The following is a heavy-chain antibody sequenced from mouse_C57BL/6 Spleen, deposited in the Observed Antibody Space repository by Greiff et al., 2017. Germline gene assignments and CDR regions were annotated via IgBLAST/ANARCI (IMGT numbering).Heavy chain of an antibody. CDR3: ARTFAY. CDR1: GYSITSGYY. CDR2: ISYDGSN. V-gene: IGHV3-6*01. Sequence: EVQLQQSGPGLVKPPQSLSLTCSVTGYSITSGYYWNWIRQFPGNKLEWMGYISYDGSNNYNPSLKNRISITRDTSKNQFFLKLNSVTTEDTATYYCARTFAYWGQGTLVTVSA. J-gene: IGHJ3*01.